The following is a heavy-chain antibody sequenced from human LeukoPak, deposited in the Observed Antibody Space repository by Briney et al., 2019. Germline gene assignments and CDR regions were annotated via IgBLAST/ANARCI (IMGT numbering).Heavy chain of an antibody. CDR1: GFTFSRYS. J-gene: IGHJ3*02. V-gene: IGHV3-48*01. D-gene: IGHD1-26*01. CDR2: ISYSSSPT. Sequence: GGSLRLSCAASGFTFSRYSMNWVRQAPGKGLEWISYISYSSSPTYYADSVKGRFTISRDKAKNSLYLHMNSLRAEDTAVYYCARVGADLAFDIWGQGTMVTVSS. CDR3: ARVGADLAFDI.